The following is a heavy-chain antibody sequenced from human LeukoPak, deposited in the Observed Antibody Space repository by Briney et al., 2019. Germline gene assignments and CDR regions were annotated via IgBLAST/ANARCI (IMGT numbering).Heavy chain of an antibody. CDR3: ARVGWFGAGVDY. Sequence: SETLSLTCTVSGGSISSSGSYWGWIRQPPGKGLEWIGSIFHSGSTYYNPSLKSRVTISVERPKNQFSLKVSSVTAADTAVYYCARVGWFGAGVDYWGQGTLVTVSS. CDR1: GGSISSSGSY. V-gene: IGHV4-39*07. CDR2: IFHSGST. J-gene: IGHJ4*02. D-gene: IGHD3-10*01.